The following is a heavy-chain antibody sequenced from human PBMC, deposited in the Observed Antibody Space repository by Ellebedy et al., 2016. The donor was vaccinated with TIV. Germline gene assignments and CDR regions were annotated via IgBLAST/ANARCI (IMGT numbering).Heavy chain of an antibody. CDR3: ARVSNLKGADY. J-gene: IGHJ4*02. CDR1: GGSFSGYF. D-gene: IGHD3-16*01. Sequence: MPSETLSLTCAVYGGSFSGYFWTWIRQPPGKGLEWIGEINHGGSTNYNPSLKSRVSISVDTSKNQFSLKLTSVTAADTAVYYSARVSNLKGADYWGQGTLVTVSS. V-gene: IGHV4-34*01. CDR2: INHGGST.